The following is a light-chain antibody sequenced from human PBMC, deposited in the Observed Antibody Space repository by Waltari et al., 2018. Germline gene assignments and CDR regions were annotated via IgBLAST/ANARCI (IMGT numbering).Light chain of an antibody. CDR2: AAS. CDR3: QQYNKWPLT. J-gene: IGKJ1*01. CDR1: QSVGGN. V-gene: IGKV3-15*01. Sequence: EIVITQSPDTLSVSPGERVALSCRASQSVGGNLAWYQQKPGQGPRLLIYAASTRATAIPASFSGGGSGTEFTLTISSLQSEDFAVYYCQQYNKWPLTFGQGTKVEIK.